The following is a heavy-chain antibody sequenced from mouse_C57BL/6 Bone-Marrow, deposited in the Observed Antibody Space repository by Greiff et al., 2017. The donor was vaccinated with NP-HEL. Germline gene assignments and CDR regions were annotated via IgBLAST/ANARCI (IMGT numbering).Heavy chain of an antibody. CDR3: TRELRRDYYAMDY. CDR2: ISSGGDYI. J-gene: IGHJ4*01. CDR1: GFTFSSYA. V-gene: IGHV5-9-1*02. Sequence: DVHLVESGEGLVKPGGSLKLSCAASGFTFSSYAMSWVRQTPEKRLEWVAYISSGGDYIYYADTVKGRFTISRDNARNTLYLQMSSLKSEDTAMYYCTRELRRDYYAMDYWGQGTSVTVSS. D-gene: IGHD2-12*01.